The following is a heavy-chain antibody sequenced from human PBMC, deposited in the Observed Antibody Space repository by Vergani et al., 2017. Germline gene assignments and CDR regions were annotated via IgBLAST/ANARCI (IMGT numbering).Heavy chain of an antibody. CDR1: GGSISSSNW. D-gene: IGHD2-21*02. CDR2: IYHSGST. V-gene: IGHV4-4*02. Sequence: QVQLQESGPGLVKPSGTLSLTCAVSGGSISSSNWWSWVRQPPGKGLEWIGEIYHSGSTNYNPSLKSRVTISVDKSKNQFSLKLSSVTAADTAVYYCARDGGRPGNILVVTANYYYYGMDVWGQGTTVTVSS. CDR3: ARDGGRPGNILVVTANYYYYGMDV. J-gene: IGHJ6*02.